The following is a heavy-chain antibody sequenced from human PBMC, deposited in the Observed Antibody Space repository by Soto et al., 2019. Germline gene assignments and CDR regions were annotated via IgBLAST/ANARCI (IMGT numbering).Heavy chain of an antibody. CDR3: ATQLPYYDYIWGSYRFGETFPS. D-gene: IGHD3-16*02. Sequence: PSETLYLTCTVSGGSISSSSYYWGLIRQPPGKGLEWIGSIYYSGSTYYNPSLKSRVTISVDTSKNQFSLKLSSVTAADTAVYYCATQLPYYDYIWGSYRFGETFPSWGQGTLVTVSS. CDR1: GGSISSSSYY. CDR2: IYYSGST. V-gene: IGHV4-39*01. J-gene: IGHJ4*02.